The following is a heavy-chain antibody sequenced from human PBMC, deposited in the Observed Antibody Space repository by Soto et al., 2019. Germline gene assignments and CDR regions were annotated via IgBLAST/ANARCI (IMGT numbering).Heavy chain of an antibody. Sequence: SATLSLTCTVSGDSIGRGGYYWTWIRQHPGKGLEWIAYIYTTGSTYYNPSLKSRVGISVDTSKNQFSLKLSSVTAADTAVYYCARGIPVSGSFDYWGQGTLVTVSS. J-gene: IGHJ4*02. CDR1: GDSIGRGGYY. D-gene: IGHD6-19*01. CDR2: IYTTGST. V-gene: IGHV4-31*03. CDR3: ARGIPVSGSFDY.